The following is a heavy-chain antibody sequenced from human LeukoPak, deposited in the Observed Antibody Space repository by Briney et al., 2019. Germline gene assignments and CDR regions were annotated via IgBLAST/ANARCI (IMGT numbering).Heavy chain of an antibody. V-gene: IGHV4-4*07. D-gene: IGHD6-19*01. J-gene: IGHJ4*02. CDR1: GGSISSYY. CDR2: IYTSGST. CDR3: ARGAYSSGWSTPYYFDY. Sequence: KPSETLSLTCTVSGGSISSYYWSWIRQPAGKGLEWIGRIYTSGSTNYNPSLKSRVTMSVDTSKNQFSLKLSSVTAADTAVYYCARGAYSSGWSTPYYFDYWGQGTLVIASS.